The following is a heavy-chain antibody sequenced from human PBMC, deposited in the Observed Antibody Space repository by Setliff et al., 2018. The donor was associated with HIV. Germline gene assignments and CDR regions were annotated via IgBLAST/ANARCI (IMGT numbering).Heavy chain of an antibody. J-gene: IGHJ4*02. V-gene: IGHV4-4*09. Sequence: PSETLSLTCTVSGGSISGYHWNWLRQTPGKGLEWIGYIYTGRGTNYNHSLRTRVIISVDTSNQFSQKLSSVTAADAAVYYCARSPSYRSSWEYYFDYWGQGILVTVSS. D-gene: IGHD6-13*01. CDR2: IYTGRGT. CDR3: ARSPSYRSSWEYYFDY. CDR1: GGSISGYH.